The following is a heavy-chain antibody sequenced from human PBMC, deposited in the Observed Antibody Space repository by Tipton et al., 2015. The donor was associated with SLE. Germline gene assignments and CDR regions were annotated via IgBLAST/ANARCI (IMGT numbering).Heavy chain of an antibody. Sequence: TLSLTCTVSGGSISSSSYYWGWIRQPPGKGLEWIGSIYHSGSTYYNPSLKSRVTISVDTSKNQFSLKLSSVTAADTAVYYCARDISAGYYYGMDVWGQGTTVTVSS. D-gene: IGHD3-9*01. CDR1: GGSISSSSYY. CDR2: IYHSGST. V-gene: IGHV4-39*07. CDR3: ARDISAGYYYGMDV. J-gene: IGHJ6*02.